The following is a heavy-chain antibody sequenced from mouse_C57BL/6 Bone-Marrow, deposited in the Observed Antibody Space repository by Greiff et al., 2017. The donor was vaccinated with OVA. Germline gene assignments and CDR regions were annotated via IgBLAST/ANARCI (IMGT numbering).Heavy chain of an antibody. CDR2: ISDGGSYT. J-gene: IGHJ4*01. CDR3: ARGVITTPYYAMDY. CDR1: GFTFSSYA. D-gene: IGHD1-1*01. Sequence: EVQVVESGGGLVKPGGSLKLSCAASGFTFSSYAMSWVRQTPEKRLEWVATISDGGSYTYYPDNVKGRFTISRDNAKNNLYLQMSHLKSEDTAMYYCARGVITTPYYAMDYWGQGTSVTVSS. V-gene: IGHV5-4*01.